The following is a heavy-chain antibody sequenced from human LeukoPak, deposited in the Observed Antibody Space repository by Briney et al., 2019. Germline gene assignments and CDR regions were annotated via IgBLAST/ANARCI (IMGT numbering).Heavy chain of an antibody. D-gene: IGHD3-22*01. CDR2: IYYSGST. CDR1: GGSISSGGYY. J-gene: IGHJ6*03. V-gene: IGHV4-31*03. CDR3: ARTPDNHYYYMDV. Sequence: SQTLSLTCTVSGGSISSGGYYWSWIRQHPGKGLEWIGYIYYSGSTYYNPSLKRRVTISVDTSKNYFSLKLSSVTAADTAVYYCARTPDNHYYYMDVWGKGTTVTVSS.